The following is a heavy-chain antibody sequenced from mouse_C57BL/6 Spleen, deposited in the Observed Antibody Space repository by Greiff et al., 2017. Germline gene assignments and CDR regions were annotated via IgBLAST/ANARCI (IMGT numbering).Heavy chain of an antibody. CDR2: IHPSSGYT. CDR1: GYTFTSYW. J-gene: IGHJ1*03. V-gene: IGHV1-7*01. Sequence: QVQLQQSGAELAKPGASVKLSCKASGYTFTSYWMHWVKQRPGQGLEWIGYIHPSSGYTKYNQKFKDKATLTVDKSSSTAYMQLSSLTSEDSAVYYFARSGSYNGYYGGCFDDWGTGTTVTVSS. CDR3: ARSGSYNGYYGGCFDD. D-gene: IGHD2-3*01.